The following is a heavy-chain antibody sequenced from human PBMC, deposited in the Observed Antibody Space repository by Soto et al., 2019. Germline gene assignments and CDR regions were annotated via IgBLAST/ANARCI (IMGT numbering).Heavy chain of an antibody. CDR1: GSIVSSNY. CDR2: IKEDGSET. Sequence: PGGSLRLSCAASGSIVSSNYMTWVRQAPGKGLDWVGNIKEDGSETNYADSVRGRFTISRDNSKNSLYLQMNSLRAEDTAIYYCARDWGYCSGGNCYSVYDYWGKGILVTVSS. D-gene: IGHD2-15*01. CDR3: ARDWGYCSGGNCYSVYDY. V-gene: IGHV3-7*01. J-gene: IGHJ4*02.